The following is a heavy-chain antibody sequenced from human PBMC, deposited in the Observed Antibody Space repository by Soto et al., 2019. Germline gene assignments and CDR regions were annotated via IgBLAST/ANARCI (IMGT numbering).Heavy chain of an antibody. J-gene: IGHJ5*02. D-gene: IGHD1-1*01. CDR3: ARDPGGGTTGTTWFDP. CDR1: GGSISSGGYY. V-gene: IGHV4-31*03. CDR2: IYYSGST. Sequence: SETLSLTCTVSGGSISSGGYYWSWIRQHPGKGLEWIGYIYYSGSTYYNPSLKSRVTVSVDTSKNQFSLKLSSVTAADTAVYYRARDPGGGTTGTTWFDPWGQGTLVTVSS.